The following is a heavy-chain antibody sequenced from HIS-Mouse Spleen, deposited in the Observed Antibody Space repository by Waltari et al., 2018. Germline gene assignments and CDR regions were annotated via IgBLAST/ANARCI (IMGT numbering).Heavy chain of an antibody. J-gene: IGHJ4*02. CDR3: ATTRGYCSGGSCYYFDY. CDR2: INHSGST. Sequence: QVQLQQWGAGLLKPSETLSLTCAVYGGSFSGYYWSWIRQPPGKGLEWIGEINHSGSTNYNPSLKSRVTISVDTSKNQFSLKLSSVTAADTAVYYCATTRGYCSGGSCYYFDYWGQGTLVTVSS. V-gene: IGHV4-34*01. CDR1: GGSFSGYY. D-gene: IGHD2-15*01.